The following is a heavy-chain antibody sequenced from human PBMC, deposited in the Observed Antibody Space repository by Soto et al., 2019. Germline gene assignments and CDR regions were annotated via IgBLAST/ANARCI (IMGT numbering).Heavy chain of an antibody. D-gene: IGHD1-26*01. V-gene: IGHV3-30*18. J-gene: IGHJ4*02. CDR3: AKDSSGRYLRSLDY. CDR2: ISYDGSNK. CDR1: GFTFSSYG. Sequence: QVQLVESGGGVVQPGRSLRLSCAASGFTFSSYGMHWVRQAPGKGLEWVAVISYDGSNKYYADSVKGRFTISRDNSKNTLYLQMNSLRAEDTAVYYCAKDSSGRYLRSLDYWGQGTLVTVSS.